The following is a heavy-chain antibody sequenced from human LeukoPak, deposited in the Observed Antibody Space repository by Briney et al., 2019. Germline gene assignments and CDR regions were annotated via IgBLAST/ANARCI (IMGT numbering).Heavy chain of an antibody. CDR2: IRYDGSNK. J-gene: IGHJ4*02. V-gene: IGHV3-30*02. CDR1: GFTFSSYS. D-gene: IGHD3-9*01. Sequence: GGSLRLSCAASGFTFSSYSMNWVRQAPGKGLEWVAFIRYDGSNKYYADSVKGRFTISRDNSKNTLYLQMNSLRAEDTAVYYCARVKRYFDWLLGGFDYWGQGTLVTVSS. CDR3: ARVKRYFDWLLGGFDY.